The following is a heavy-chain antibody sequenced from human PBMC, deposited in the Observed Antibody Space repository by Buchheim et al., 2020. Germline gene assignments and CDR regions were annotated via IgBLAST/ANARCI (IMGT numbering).Heavy chain of an antibody. V-gene: IGHV4-4*02. J-gene: IGHJ6*02. Sequence: QVQLQESGPGLVKPSGTLSLTCAVSGGSISSSNWWSWVRQPPGKGLEWIGEIYHSGSTNYNPSLKSRVTISVDKSKTQFSLKLSSVTAADTAVYYCARDGRTYYDFWSGSQGGYYYYYGMDVWGQGTT. CDR2: IYHSGST. CDR1: GGSISSSNW. D-gene: IGHD3-3*01. CDR3: ARDGRTYYDFWSGSQGGYYYYYGMDV.